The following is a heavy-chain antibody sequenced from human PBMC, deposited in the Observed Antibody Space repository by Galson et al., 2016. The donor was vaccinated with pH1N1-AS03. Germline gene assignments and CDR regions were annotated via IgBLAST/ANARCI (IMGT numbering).Heavy chain of an antibody. J-gene: IGHJ2*01. CDR3: ARKSQLNYYLDL. V-gene: IGHV3-7*03. CDR2: IRQDGSEK. Sequence: SLRLSCAASGFSFSASWMSWVRQAPGKGLEWVANIRQDGSEKYYVDSVEGRFTISRDNAKNSLYLQMNSLRDEDRAVYYCARKSQLNYYLDLWGRGTLVTFSS. CDR1: GFSFSASW. D-gene: IGHD1-7*01.